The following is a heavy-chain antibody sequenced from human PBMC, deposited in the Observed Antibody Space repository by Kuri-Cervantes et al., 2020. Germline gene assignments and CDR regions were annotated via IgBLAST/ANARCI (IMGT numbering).Heavy chain of an antibody. CDR1: GGSISSSSYY. D-gene: IGHD3-22*01. CDR3: ARVRYYDGGGYGEFDY. J-gene: IGHJ4*02. Sequence: GSLRLSCTVSGGSISSSSYYWGWIRQPPGKGLEWIGSIYYSGSTNYNPSLKSRVTISVDTSKNQFSLGLRSVTAADTAVYYCARVRYYDGGGYGEFDYWGQGTQVTVSS. V-gene: IGHV4-39*07. CDR2: IYYSGST.